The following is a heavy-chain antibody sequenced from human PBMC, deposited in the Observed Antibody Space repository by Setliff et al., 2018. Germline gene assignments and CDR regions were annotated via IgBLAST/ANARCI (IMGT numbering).Heavy chain of an antibody. CDR1: GYTFRQSI. CDR2: IGVYSGNT. Sequence: EASVKVSCKASGYTFRQSIVSWVRQAPGQGLEWLGWIGVYSGNTYSAQRFQGRVSLTTDESTNTAYLELRGLRSDDTAVYYCMRLVRFCSRAVCQRTSGDEAWGQGTLVTAPQ. V-gene: IGHV1-18*01. D-gene: IGHD3-3*01. J-gene: IGHJ5*02. CDR3: MRLVRFCSRAVCQRTSGDEA.